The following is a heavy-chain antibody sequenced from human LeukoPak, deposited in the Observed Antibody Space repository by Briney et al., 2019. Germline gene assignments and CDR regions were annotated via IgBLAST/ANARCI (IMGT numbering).Heavy chain of an antibody. D-gene: IGHD1-26*01. CDR1: GSTSSRNF. CDR2: INQDGSEK. CDR3: ASGAGWESGY. Sequence: GGSLRLSCAVSGSTSSRNFRSGSRQTPEKGREGVANINQDGSEKNYVDSVKGRFTSSRDNAKNSLFLQMNSLRAEDTAIYYCASGAGWESGYWGQGTLVTVSS. J-gene: IGHJ4*02. V-gene: IGHV3-7*01.